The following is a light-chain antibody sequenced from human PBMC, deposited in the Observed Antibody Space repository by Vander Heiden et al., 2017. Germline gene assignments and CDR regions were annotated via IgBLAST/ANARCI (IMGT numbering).Light chain of an antibody. V-gene: IGKV1-6*01. J-gene: IGKJ1*01. CDR3: RQDDNYPRT. Sequence: AIQMTQSPSYLSASEGDRVTITCRASQGIRNDLGWYQQKPGKAPKLLIYAASSLQSGVPSRFSGSGSGTDFTLTISSLQPEDFATYYCRQDDNYPRTFGQGTKVXIK. CDR1: QGIRND. CDR2: AAS.